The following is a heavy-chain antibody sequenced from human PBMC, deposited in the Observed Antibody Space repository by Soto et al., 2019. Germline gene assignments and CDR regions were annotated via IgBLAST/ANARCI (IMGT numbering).Heavy chain of an antibody. D-gene: IGHD6-13*01. CDR2: ISSSSSYT. CDR1: GFTFSDYY. Sequence: QVQLVESGGGLVKPGGSLRLSCAASGFTFSDYYMSWIRQAPGKGPEWVSYISSSSSYTNYADSVKGRFTISRDNAKNSLYLQMNSLRAEDTAVYYCARTIAAAGGRRYFDLWGRGTLVTVS. V-gene: IGHV3-11*05. J-gene: IGHJ2*01. CDR3: ARTIAAAGGRRYFDL.